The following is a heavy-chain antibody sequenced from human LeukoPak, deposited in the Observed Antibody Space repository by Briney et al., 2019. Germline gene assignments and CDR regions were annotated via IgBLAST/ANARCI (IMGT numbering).Heavy chain of an antibody. J-gene: IGHJ3*02. CDR2: INSNSGGT. CDR3: ARDLPGFLEWLLGAFDI. V-gene: IGHV1-2*02. CDR1: GYTFTGYY. D-gene: IGHD3-3*01. Sequence: ASVKVSCKASGYTFTGYYMHWVRQAPGQGLEWMGWINSNSGGTNYARKFQGRVTMTRDTSISTAYMELSRLRSDDTAVYYCARDLPGFLEWLLGAFDIWGQGTMVTVSS.